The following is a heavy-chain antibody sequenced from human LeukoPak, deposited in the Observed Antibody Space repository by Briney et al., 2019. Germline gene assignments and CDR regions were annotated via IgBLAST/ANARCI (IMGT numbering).Heavy chain of an antibody. J-gene: IGHJ4*02. V-gene: IGHV3-74*01. CDR3: ARDSRWYNGRYYDEGIDY. CDR2: INSDGSDM. CDR1: GFTFSSYG. Sequence: PGGSLTLSCAASGFTFSSYGMHWVRQAPGKGLVWVSRINSDGSDMSYADSVKGRFTISRDNAKNTVYLQMNSLRAEDTAVYYCARDSRWYNGRYYDEGIDYWGQGTLVTVSS. D-gene: IGHD1-26*01.